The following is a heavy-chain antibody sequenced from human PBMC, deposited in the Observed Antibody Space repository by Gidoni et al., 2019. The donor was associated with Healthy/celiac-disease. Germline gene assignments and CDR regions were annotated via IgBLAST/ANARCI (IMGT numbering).Heavy chain of an antibody. D-gene: IGHD2-2*01. J-gene: IGHJ4*02. Sequence: QVQLVESGGGVVQPGRSLRLSCAASGFTFRSYGMHWVRQAPGKGLEWVAFLWYDGSNKYYADSVKGRFTISRDNSKNTLYLQMNSLRAEDTAVYYCATSRGYCSSTICRTSDPLDYWGQGTLVTVSS. CDR3: ATSRGYCSSTICRTSDPLDY. CDR2: LWYDGSNK. CDR1: GFTFRSYG. V-gene: IGHV3-33*01.